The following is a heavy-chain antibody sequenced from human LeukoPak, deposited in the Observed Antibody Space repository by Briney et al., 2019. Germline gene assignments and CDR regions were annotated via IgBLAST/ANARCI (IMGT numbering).Heavy chain of an antibody. CDR3: AKDPLGGDETDY. V-gene: IGHV3-23*05. J-gene: IGHJ4*02. D-gene: IGHD3-16*01. CDR1: GITIRNYG. Sequence: GGSLRLSCAASGITIRNYGMTWVRQAPGGGLQWVSSINNSGTRTFYEGSVRGRFTISRDDSKNTIYLQMNSLRAEDTAIYYCAKDPLGGDETDYWGQGILVTVSS. CDR2: INNSGTRT.